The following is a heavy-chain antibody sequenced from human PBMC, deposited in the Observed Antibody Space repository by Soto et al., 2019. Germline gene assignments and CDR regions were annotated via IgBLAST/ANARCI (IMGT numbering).Heavy chain of an antibody. CDR3: ASGRYFDWFHPGYYYYGMDV. V-gene: IGHV1-69*02. CDR2: IIPILGIA. D-gene: IGHD3-9*01. Sequence: QVQLVQSGAEVKKPGSSVKVSCKASGGTFSSYTISWVRQAPGQGLEWMGRIIPILGIANYAQKFQGRVTITADKATSTAYMELSRLRSEDTAVYYCASGRYFDWFHPGYYYYGMDVCGQGTTVTVSS. CDR1: GGTFSSYT. J-gene: IGHJ6*02.